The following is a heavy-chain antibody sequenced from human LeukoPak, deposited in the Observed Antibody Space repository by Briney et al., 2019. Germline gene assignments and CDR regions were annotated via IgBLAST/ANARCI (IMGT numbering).Heavy chain of an antibody. V-gene: IGHV4-39*07. Sequence: SETLSLTCTVSGGSISSSSYYWGWIRQPPGKGLEWIGSIYYSGSTYYNPSLKSRVTISVDTSKNQFSLKLSSVTAADTAVYYCARRYDFWSGYYQRGTYFDYWGQGTLVTVSS. CDR3: ARRYDFWSGYYQRGTYFDY. CDR1: GGSISSSSYY. J-gene: IGHJ4*02. CDR2: IYYSGST. D-gene: IGHD3-3*01.